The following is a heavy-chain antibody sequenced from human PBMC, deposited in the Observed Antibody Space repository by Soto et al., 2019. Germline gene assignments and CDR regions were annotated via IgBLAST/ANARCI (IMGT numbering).Heavy chain of an antibody. J-gene: IGHJ4*02. CDR2: IRSKANSYAT. CDR1: GFTFSGSA. CDR3: TGNYGDYVGYYFDY. D-gene: IGHD4-17*01. V-gene: IGHV3-73*02. Sequence: EVQLVESGGDLVQPGGSLKLSCAASGFTFSGSAMHWVRQASGKGLEWVGRIRSKANSYATAYAASVKGRFTISRDDSKNTAYLQMNSLKTEDTAVYYCTGNYGDYVGYYFDYWGQGTLVTVSS.